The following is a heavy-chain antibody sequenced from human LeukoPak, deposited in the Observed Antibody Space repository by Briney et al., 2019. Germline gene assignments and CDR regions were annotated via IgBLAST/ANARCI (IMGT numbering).Heavy chain of an antibody. D-gene: IGHD5-24*01. CDR3: ARDRDGYNGYTD. V-gene: IGHV1-18*01. CDR1: GYTFTNYG. J-gene: IGHJ4*02. CDR2: SGPYNGNT. Sequence: ASVKVSCKASGYTFTNYGISWVRQAPGQGLEWMGWSGPYNGNTNYAQKFQDRITMTTDTSTSTAYMELRSLRSDDTAMYYCARDRDGYNGYTDWGQGTLVTVSS.